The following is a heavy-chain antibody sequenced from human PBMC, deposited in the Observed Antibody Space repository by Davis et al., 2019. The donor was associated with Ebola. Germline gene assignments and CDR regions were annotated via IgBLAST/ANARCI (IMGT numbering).Heavy chain of an antibody. CDR3: ARGGVRLLYYYGMDV. J-gene: IGHJ6*02. CDR1: GFTFSSYD. D-gene: IGHD3-10*01. CDR2: IGTAGDT. Sequence: GESLKISCAASGFTFSSYDMHWVRQATGKGLEWVSAIGTAGDTYYPGSVKGRFTISRENAKNSLYLQMNSLRAEDTAVYYCARGGVRLLYYYGMDVWGQGTTVTVSS. V-gene: IGHV3-13*01.